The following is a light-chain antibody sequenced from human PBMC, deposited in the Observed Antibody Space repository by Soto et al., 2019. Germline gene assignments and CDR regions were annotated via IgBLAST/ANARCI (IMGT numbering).Light chain of an antibody. CDR2: GAS. CDR1: QSIGSK. V-gene: IGKV3-15*01. CDR3: QQYDKWTLIT. Sequence: EVVVTQSPATLSVSPGDTAKLSCRASQSIGSKLGWYQQKPGQAPRLLIYGASTRATGIPARFSGSGSGTDFTLTIRSLQSEDLAVYYCQQYDKWTLITFGQGTRLEIK. J-gene: IGKJ5*01.